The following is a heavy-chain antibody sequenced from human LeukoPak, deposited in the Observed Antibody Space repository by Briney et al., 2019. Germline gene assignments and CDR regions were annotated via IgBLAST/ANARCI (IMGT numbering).Heavy chain of an antibody. CDR3: VRDDRSDSGYYYDNY. J-gene: IGHJ4*02. Sequence: GGSLRLSCAASGFSFTNYWMGWVRXXPXKXLEXXGNIKQDGSETYYVDPLXGRFTISRDNAKNSLYLQMNSLRVEDTAVYYCVRDDRSDSGYYYDNYWGQGTLVTVSS. V-gene: IGHV3-7*01. CDR1: GFSFTNYW. D-gene: IGHD3-16*01. CDR2: IKQDGSET.